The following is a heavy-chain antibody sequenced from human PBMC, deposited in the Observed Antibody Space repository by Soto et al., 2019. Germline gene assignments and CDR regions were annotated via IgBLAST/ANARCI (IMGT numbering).Heavy chain of an antibody. J-gene: IGHJ4*02. D-gene: IGHD5-18*01. CDR3: AKAVGSYGNFDY. CDR2: ISWNSGSI. V-gene: IGHV3-9*02. CDR1: GFTSDDYA. Sequence: EVQLVESGGGLVQPGRSLRLSCAASGFTSDDYAMHWVRQAPGKGLEWVSRISWNSGSIGYADSVKGRFIISRDNAKNSLYLQMNSLRAEDTALYYCAKAVGSYGNFDYWGQGTLVTVSS.